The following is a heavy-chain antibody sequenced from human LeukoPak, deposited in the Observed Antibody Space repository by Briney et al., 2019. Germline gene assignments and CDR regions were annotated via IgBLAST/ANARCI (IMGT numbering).Heavy chain of an antibody. CDR1: GYTFTSYY. V-gene: IGHV1-46*01. Sequence: GASVKVSCKASGYTFTSYYMHWVRQAPGQGLEWMGIINPSGGSTSYAQKFQGRVTMTRDTSTSTVYMELSSLRSEDTAVYYCARAAYPIFWIQLPHDYWGQGTLVTVSS. CDR3: ARAAYPIFWIQLPHDY. CDR2: INPSGGST. D-gene: IGHD5-18*01. J-gene: IGHJ4*02.